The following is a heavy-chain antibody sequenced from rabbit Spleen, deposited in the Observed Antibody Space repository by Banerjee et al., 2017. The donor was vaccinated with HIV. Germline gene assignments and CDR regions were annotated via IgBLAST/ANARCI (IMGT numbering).Heavy chain of an antibody. D-gene: IGHD8-1*01. J-gene: IGHJ4*01. Sequence: QEQLEESGGGLVQPEGTLTLTCTVSGFSFSSNWICWVRQAPGKGPEWIAYIYPGFGLKNYANSVKGRFTISSDNAQNTVFLQMTSLTASDTATYFCMRDVGNGYNYFDLWGPGTLVTVS. CDR3: MRDVGNGYNYFDL. V-gene: IGHV1S47*01. CDR1: GFSFSSNW. CDR2: IYPGFGLK.